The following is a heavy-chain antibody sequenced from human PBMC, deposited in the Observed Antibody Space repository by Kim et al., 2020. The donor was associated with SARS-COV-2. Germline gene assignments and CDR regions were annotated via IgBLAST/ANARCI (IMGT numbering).Heavy chain of an antibody. D-gene: IGHD6-19*01. Sequence: SVKVSCKASGGTFSTYAISWVRQAPGQGLEWMGGIIPIFGTANYAQKFQGRFTITADESTSTAYMELSSLRSEDTAVYYCARTPGAVAGGLYYYYYGMDDWGQGTTVTVSS. CDR3: ARTPGAVAGGLYYYYYGMDD. V-gene: IGHV1-69*13. J-gene: IGHJ6*02. CDR1: GGTFSTYA. CDR2: IIPIFGTA.